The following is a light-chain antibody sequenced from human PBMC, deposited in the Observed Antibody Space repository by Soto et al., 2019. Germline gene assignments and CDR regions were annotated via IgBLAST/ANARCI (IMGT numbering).Light chain of an antibody. J-gene: IGLJ1*01. CDR1: SSDVGGYNY. V-gene: IGLV2-11*01. CDR2: DVS. CDR3: CSYAGSYTFFV. Sequence: QPVLTQPRSVSGSPGQSVTISCTGTSSDVGGYNYVSWYQQHPGKAPKLMIYDVSKRPSGVPDRFSGSKSGNTASLTISGLQAEDEADYYCCSYAGSYTFFVFGTGTKVTVL.